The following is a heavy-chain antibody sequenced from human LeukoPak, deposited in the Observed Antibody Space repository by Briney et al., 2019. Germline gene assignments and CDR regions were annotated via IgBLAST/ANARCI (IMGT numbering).Heavy chain of an antibody. CDR2: ISGSGGST. D-gene: IGHD3-16*01. CDR3: AKDKVGWGRDLDY. J-gene: IGHJ4*02. Sequence: GGSLRLSCGASGFTFSSYAMSWVRQAPGKGQEWVSAISGSGGSTYYADSVKGRFTISRDNSKNTLYLQMNSLRAEDTAVYYCAKDKVGWGRDLDYWGQGTLVTLSS. CDR1: GFTFSSYA. V-gene: IGHV3-23*01.